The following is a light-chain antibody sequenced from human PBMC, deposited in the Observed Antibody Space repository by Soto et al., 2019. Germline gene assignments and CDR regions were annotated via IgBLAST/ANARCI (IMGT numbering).Light chain of an antibody. CDR2: NNS. CDR1: SSNIGAGYD. CDR3: QSYDSSLSVVV. V-gene: IGLV1-40*01. Sequence: QSVLTQPPSVSGAPGQRVTISCTGSSSNIGAGYDVHWYQQLPGTAPKLLIHNNSNRPSGVPDRFSGSKSGTSASLAITGLQAEDEADYYCQSYDSSLSVVVFGGGTKLTVL. J-gene: IGLJ2*01.